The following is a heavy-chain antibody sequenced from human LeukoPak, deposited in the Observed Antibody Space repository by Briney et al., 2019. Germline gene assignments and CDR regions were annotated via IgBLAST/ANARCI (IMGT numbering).Heavy chain of an antibody. J-gene: IGHJ4*02. V-gene: IGHV4-61*01. Sequence: SETLSLTCTVSGGSVSSGSHYWSWIRQPPGKGLEWIGYIYYSGSTNYNSSLKSRVTISVDTSKNQFSLKLNSVTAADTAVYYCATLYCSRTSCYVDYWGQGTLVTVSS. D-gene: IGHD2-2*01. CDR1: GGSVSSGSHY. CDR3: ATLYCSRTSCYVDY. CDR2: IYYSGST.